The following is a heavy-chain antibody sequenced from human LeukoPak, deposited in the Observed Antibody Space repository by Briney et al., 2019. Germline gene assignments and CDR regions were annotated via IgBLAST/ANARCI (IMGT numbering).Heavy chain of an antibody. Sequence: GGSLRLSCAASGFTFSNYIMNWIRQPPGKGLEWVARVNREGTATDYTGSVKGRFTISRDNAKDTLYLQMNNLRVEDTAVYYCASPGIDYWGRGTLVTVSS. CDR2: VNREGTAT. V-gene: IGHV3-74*01. CDR3: ASPGIDY. J-gene: IGHJ4*02. CDR1: GFTFSNYI.